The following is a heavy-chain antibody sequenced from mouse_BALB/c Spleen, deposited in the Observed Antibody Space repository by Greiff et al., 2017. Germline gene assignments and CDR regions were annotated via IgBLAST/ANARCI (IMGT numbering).Heavy chain of an antibody. CDR1: GYSITSDYA. J-gene: IGHJ3*01. D-gene: IGHD2-4*01. CDR2: ISYSGST. V-gene: IGHV3-2*02. Sequence: VQLKESGPGLVKPSQSLSLTCTVTGYSITSDYAWNWIRQFPGNKLEWMGYISYSGSTSYNPSLKSRISITRDTSKNQFFLQLNSVTTEDTATYYCAPYYDYDGFAYWGQGTLVTVSA. CDR3: APYYDYDGFAY.